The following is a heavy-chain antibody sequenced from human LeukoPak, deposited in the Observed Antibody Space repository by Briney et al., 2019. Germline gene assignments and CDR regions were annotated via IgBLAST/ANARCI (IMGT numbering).Heavy chain of an antibody. CDR3: AKDREYQLLSVN. CDR1: GFTFSSYA. V-gene: IGHV3-23*01. CDR2: SSGSGGST. D-gene: IGHD2-2*01. Sequence: GGSLRLSCAASGFTFSSYAMSWVRQAPGKGLEWVAVSSGSGGSTYYADSVKGRFTISRDNSKNTLYLQMNSLRAEDTAVYYCAKDREYQLLSVNWGQGTLVTVSS. J-gene: IGHJ4*02.